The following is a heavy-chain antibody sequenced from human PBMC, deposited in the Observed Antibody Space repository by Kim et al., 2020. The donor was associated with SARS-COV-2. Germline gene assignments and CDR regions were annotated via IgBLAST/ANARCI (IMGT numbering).Heavy chain of an antibody. Sequence: SETLSLTCTVSGGSISSYYWSWIRQPPGKGLEWIGYIYYSGSTNYNPSLKSRVTISVDTSKNQFSLKLSSVTAADTAVYYCARAYWGFGGKNYYYYGMDVWGQGTTVTVSS. D-gene: IGHD3-10*01. CDR3: ARAYWGFGGKNYYYYGMDV. V-gene: IGHV4-59*01. CDR1: GGSISSYY. J-gene: IGHJ6*02. CDR2: IYYSGST.